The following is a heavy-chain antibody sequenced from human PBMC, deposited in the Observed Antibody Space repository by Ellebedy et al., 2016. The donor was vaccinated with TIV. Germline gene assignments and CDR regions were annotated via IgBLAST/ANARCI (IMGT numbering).Heavy chain of an antibody. V-gene: IGHV1-69*06. CDR3: ARTVLVENWFDP. CDR1: GGTFSNNA. J-gene: IGHJ5*02. Sequence: SVKVSCXASGGTFSNNAISWVRQAPGQGLEWMGGIIPLFGTSNYAQKFQGRVTITADKSTSTVYIELSRVRSEDTAVYYCARTVLVENWFDPWGQGTLVTVSS. CDR2: IIPLFGTS. D-gene: IGHD5-24*01.